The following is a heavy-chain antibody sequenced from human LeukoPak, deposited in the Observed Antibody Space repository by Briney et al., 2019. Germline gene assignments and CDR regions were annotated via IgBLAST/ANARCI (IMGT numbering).Heavy chain of an antibody. J-gene: IGHJ4*02. CDR1: GFTFSTYA. CDR2: ISGSGGST. Sequence: GGSLRLSCAASGFTFSTYAMSWVRQAPGKGLEWVSAISGSGGSTYYADSVKGRFTISRDNSKNTLYLQMNSLRAEDTAVYYCAKGLRDYQNYFDYWGQGTLVTVSS. D-gene: IGHD2-2*01. CDR3: AKGLRDYQNYFDY. V-gene: IGHV3-23*01.